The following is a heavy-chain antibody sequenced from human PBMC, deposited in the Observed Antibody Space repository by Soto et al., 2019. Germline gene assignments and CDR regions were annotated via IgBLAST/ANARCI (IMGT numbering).Heavy chain of an antibody. CDR3: ARVDPINWLNVY. J-gene: IGHJ4*02. CDR2: ISSSSYI. D-gene: IGHD3-9*01. Sequence: GGFMRLSCAAFGFTFSNHSMNWVRQAPGKGLEWVSSISSSSYIYYADSVKGRFTISRDKAKNSLYLQMNSLRAEDTAVYYGARVDPINWLNVYWGQGTLATVSS. CDR1: GFTFSNHS. V-gene: IGHV3-21*01.